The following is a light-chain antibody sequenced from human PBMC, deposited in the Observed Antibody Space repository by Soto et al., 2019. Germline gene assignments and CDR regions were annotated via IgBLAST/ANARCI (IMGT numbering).Light chain of an antibody. V-gene: IGKV1-9*01. J-gene: IGKJ4*01. CDR1: QAISNY. CDR2: AAS. Sequence: DIQLTQSPSFLSASVGDRVTMTCRASQAISNYLGWYQQKQGKAPKLLIHAASALQRGVPSRFSGSGSETEFTLTISRLQPEDFATYYCQQFNSYPLTFGGGTKVDNK. CDR3: QQFNSYPLT.